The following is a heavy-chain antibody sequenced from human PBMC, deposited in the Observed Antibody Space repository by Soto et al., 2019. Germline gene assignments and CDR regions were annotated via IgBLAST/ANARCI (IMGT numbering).Heavy chain of an antibody. CDR2: IIPIFGTA. CDR1: GGTFSSYA. D-gene: IGHD2-2*01. CDR3: SREICSSHGWHEPYFYF. Sequence: QVQLVQSGAEVKKPGSSVKVSCKASGGTFSSYAISWVRQAPGQGLEWMGGIIPIFGTANYAQKFQGRVTITADKSTIKGHTGVGSLCSEDTAGSYWSREICSSHGWHEPYFYFWGQGTLVTVSS. J-gene: IGHJ4*02. V-gene: IGHV1-69*06.